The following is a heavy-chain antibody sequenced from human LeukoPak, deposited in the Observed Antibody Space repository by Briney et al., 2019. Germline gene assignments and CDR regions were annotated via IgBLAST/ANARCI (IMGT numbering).Heavy chain of an antibody. CDR3: ARVGGGNYYYFDY. CDR1: GYTFTTYR. J-gene: IGHJ4*02. V-gene: IGHV1-18*01. Sequence: ASVKVSCKASGYTFTTYRISWVRQAPGQGHQWMGWISAYNDDAHYAQKLQGRVTMTTDTSTNTAYMELRSLRSDDTAVYYCARVGGGNYYYFDYWGQGTLVTVSS. CDR2: ISAYNDDA. D-gene: IGHD1-26*01.